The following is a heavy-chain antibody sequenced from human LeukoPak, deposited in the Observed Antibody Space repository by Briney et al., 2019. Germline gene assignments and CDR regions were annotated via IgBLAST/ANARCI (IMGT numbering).Heavy chain of an antibody. CDR3: AREVGYCSSTSCYGFRGVAMAFDI. J-gene: IGHJ3*02. Sequence: PSGTLSLTCGVSGGSITNTNYWTWVRQPPGKGLEWIGEVNLQGSTNYNPSLMGRVAISVDTSENHISLQLTSVTAADTAVYYCAREVGYCSSTSCYGFRGVAMAFDIWGQGTMVTVSS. CDR2: VNLQGST. CDR1: GGSITNTNY. D-gene: IGHD2-2*03. V-gene: IGHV4-4*02.